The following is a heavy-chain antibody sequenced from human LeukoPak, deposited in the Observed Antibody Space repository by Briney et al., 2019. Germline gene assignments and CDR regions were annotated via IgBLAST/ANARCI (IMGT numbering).Heavy chain of an antibody. CDR3: ARRSRLYKHETTGYHDS. D-gene: IGHD3-9*01. J-gene: IGHJ4*02. V-gene: IGHV4-39*01. CDR1: GDYITTTNYY. Sequence: SETLSLTCNVSGDYITTTNYYWAWIRQPSGKGLEWIASVFYSGTTYYNPSLKSRVTISMDTSRKQISLRLSSVSATDTAIYYCARRSRLYKHETTGYHDSWGQGTRVTVSS. CDR2: VFYSGTT.